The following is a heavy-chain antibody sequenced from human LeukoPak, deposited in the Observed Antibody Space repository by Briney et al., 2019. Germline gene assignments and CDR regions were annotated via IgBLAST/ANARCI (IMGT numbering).Heavy chain of an antibody. Sequence: SETLSLTCTVSGGSISNYYWNWIRQPPGKGLEWVGHISYSGGTKYNPSLQSRVTISIDTSKNQFSLNLSSVPAADTAVYYCARRVIMSATGVPDTWLDPWGQGILVTVSS. D-gene: IGHD2-8*02. CDR3: ARRVIMSATGVPDTWLDP. CDR1: GGSISNYY. J-gene: IGHJ5*02. V-gene: IGHV4-59*08. CDR2: ISYSGGT.